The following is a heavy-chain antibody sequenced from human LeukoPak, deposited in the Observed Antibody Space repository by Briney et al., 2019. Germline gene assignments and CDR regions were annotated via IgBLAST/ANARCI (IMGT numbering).Heavy chain of an antibody. J-gene: IGHJ1*01. CDR2: TYYRSKWFS. CDR1: GDSVSSNSAA. V-gene: IGHV6-1*01. CDR3: ARGPGYFQH. Sequence: SQTLSLTCAISGDSVSSNSAAWNWIRQSPSRGLGWLGRTYYRSKWFSRYAVSVKSRITVNADTSKNQFSLQLNSVTPDDTAVYYCARGPGYFQHWGQGTLVTVSS.